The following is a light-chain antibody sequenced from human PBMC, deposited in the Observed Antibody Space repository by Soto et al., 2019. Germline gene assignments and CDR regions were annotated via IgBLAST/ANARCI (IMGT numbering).Light chain of an antibody. Sequence: DIQMTQSPSSLSASVGDRVTITCRASQNIGNYLNWYQQKPGKAPKLLIYAASSLQTGVPSRFSGSGSGTDFTLTINTLEPEDFAPYYCQQTYTTPWTFGLGTKVEI. CDR1: QNIGNY. CDR3: QQTYTTPWT. V-gene: IGKV1-39*01. CDR2: AAS. J-gene: IGKJ1*01.